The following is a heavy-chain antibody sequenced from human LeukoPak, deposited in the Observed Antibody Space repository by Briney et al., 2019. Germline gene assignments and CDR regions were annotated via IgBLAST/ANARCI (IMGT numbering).Heavy chain of an antibody. CDR1: GFTFSSYA. V-gene: IGHV3-23*01. J-gene: IGHJ3*02. Sequence: PGGSLRLSCAASGFTFSSYATSWVRQAPGKGLEWVSAISGSGGSTYYADSVKGRFTISRDNSKNTLYLQMNSLRAEDTAVYYCARAPPSYGDFGAFDIWGQGTMVTVSS. D-gene: IGHD4-17*01. CDR2: ISGSGGST. CDR3: ARAPPSYGDFGAFDI.